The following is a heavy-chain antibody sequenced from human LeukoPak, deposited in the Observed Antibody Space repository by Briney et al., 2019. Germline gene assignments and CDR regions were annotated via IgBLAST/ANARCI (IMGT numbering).Heavy chain of an antibody. CDR1: GYTFTSYG. CDR3: ARDPQYYYGSGRNPDAFDI. D-gene: IGHD3-10*01. Sequence: GASVKVSCKASGYTFTSYGISWVRQAPGQGLEWMGWISAYNGNTNYAQKLQGRVTMTTDTSTSTAYMELRSLRSDVTAVYYCARDPQYYYGSGRNPDAFDIWGQGTMVTVSS. J-gene: IGHJ3*02. CDR2: ISAYNGNT. V-gene: IGHV1-18*01.